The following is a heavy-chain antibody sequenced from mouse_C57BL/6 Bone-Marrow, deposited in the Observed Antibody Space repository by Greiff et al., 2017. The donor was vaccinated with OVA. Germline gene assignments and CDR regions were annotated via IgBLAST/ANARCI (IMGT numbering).Heavy chain of an antibody. CDR2: IDPETGGT. D-gene: IGHD1-1*01. CDR1: GYTFTDYE. CDR3: TRDGGSSDFAY. J-gene: IGHJ3*01. V-gene: IGHV1-15*01. Sequence: VQLQESGAELVRPGASVTLSCKASGYTFTDYEMHWVKQTPVHGLEWIGAIDPETGGTAYNQKFKGKAILTADKSSSTAYMELRSLTSEDSAVYYCTRDGGSSDFAYWGQGTLVTVSA.